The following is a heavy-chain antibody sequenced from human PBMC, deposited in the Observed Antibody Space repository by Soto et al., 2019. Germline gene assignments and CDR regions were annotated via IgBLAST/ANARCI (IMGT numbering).Heavy chain of an antibody. D-gene: IGHD5-18*01. CDR2: ISHDGGKK. CDR1: GFTFNNHG. Sequence: QVQLVESGGGVVQPGRSLRLSCAASGFTFNNHGMHWVRQAPGKGLEWVAVISHDGGKKYYVDSVKGRFTLARDNSKNTLFLQMNSLSTEDTAVYYCAKDFGRGYSYLDVWGQGTTVTVSS. J-gene: IGHJ6*02. V-gene: IGHV3-30*18. CDR3: AKDFGRGYSYLDV.